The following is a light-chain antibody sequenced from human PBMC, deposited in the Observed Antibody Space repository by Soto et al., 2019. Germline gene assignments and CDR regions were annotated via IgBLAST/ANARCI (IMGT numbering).Light chain of an antibody. CDR2: GNT. V-gene: IGLV1-40*01. Sequence: QSVLTPPPSVSGAPGQRVTISCTGSSSKIGAGYDVHWYQHLPGTAPKLLIYGNTNRHSGFPDRFSGSKSGTSASLAITGIQAEDEADYYCKSYDRSLSGVVFGGGTKLNV. J-gene: IGLJ2*01. CDR1: SSKIGAGYD. CDR3: KSYDRSLSGVV.